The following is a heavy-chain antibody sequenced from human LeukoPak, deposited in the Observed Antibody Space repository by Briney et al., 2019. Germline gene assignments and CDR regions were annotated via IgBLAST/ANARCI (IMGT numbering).Heavy chain of an antibody. J-gene: IGHJ4*02. CDR2: IKKDGSEK. CDR3: ARGLSGYASSLGY. Sequence: GGSLRLSCAASGFTFSSYWMSWVRQAPGKGLEWVANIKKDGSEKYYVDSVKGRFTISRDNAKNTLYLQMNSLRAEDTAVYYCARGLSGYASSLGYWGQGTLVTVSA. CDR1: GFTFSSYW. V-gene: IGHV3-7*01. D-gene: IGHD6-6*01.